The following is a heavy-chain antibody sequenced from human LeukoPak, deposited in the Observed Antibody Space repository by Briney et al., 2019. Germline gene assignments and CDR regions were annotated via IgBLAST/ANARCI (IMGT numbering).Heavy chain of an antibody. J-gene: IGHJ6*03. CDR3: ARQVSDYYYYYIDV. CDR1: GGSISSTNYY. V-gene: IGHV4-39*01. Sequence: SETLSLTCTVSGGSISSTNYYWDWIRQSPGKGPEWLGSIYYSETTYYNPSLESRVTISIDTSKNQFSLQLSSVTAADTALYFCARQVSDYYYYYIDVWGKGTTVTVSS. CDR2: IYYSETT. D-gene: IGHD5/OR15-5a*01.